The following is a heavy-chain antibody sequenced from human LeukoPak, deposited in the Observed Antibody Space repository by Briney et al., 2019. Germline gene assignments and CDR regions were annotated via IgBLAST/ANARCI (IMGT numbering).Heavy chain of an antibody. V-gene: IGHV3-7*01. CDR3: ASSYLKH. J-gene: IGHJ1*01. CDR2: IGQGERQM. CDR1: GFAYSTTW. Sequence: PGGSLRLSCVASGFAYSTTWMNWVRQAPGKGLEWVANIGQGERQMNYADSVKGRFSISRDNARNSLLLKLDSLRAEDTAVYYCASSYLKHWGQGTLVTVSS.